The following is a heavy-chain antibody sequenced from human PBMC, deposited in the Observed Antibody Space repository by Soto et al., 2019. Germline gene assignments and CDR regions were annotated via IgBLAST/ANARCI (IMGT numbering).Heavy chain of an antibody. CDR1: GFTFSSYG. CDR2: IWYDGSNK. CDR3: ARAPYSSLLDY. D-gene: IGHD6-6*01. Sequence: QVQLVESGGGVVQPGRSLRLSCAASGFTFSSYGMHWVRRAPGKGLEWVAVIWYDGSNKYYADSVKGRFTISRDNSKNTLYLQMNSLRAEDTAVYYCARAPYSSLLDYWGQGTLVTVSS. V-gene: IGHV3-33*01. J-gene: IGHJ4*02.